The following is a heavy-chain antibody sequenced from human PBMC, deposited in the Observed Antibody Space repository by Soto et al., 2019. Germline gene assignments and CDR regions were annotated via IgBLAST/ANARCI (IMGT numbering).Heavy chain of an antibody. J-gene: IGHJ6*02. D-gene: IGHD2-8*01. CDR3: AKDLTDGSNEYYYYAMDV. Sequence: QVQLVESGGGGVQPGRSLRLSCAASGFSLRSYGVHWVRQAPGRGLEWVALIAYDGSDKFYADSVKGRFTIARDTSKNTVYLEMNSLRAEDSAVYYCAKDLTDGSNEYYYYAMDVWGQGTTVTVSS. V-gene: IGHV3-30*18. CDR1: GFSLRSYG. CDR2: IAYDGSDK.